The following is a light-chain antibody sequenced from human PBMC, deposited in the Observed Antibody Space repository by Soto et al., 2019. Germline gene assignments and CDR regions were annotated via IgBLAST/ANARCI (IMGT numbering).Light chain of an antibody. J-gene: IGLJ1*01. Sequence: QLVLTQPASLSASPGASASLTCTLRSAINVGAYRIYWYQQKPGSPPQYLLNYKSDSDKQQGSGVPSRFSGSKDASANAGILLISGLQSEDEADYYCMIWHSSAYVFGTGTKLTVL. CDR2: YKSDSDK. CDR1: SAINVGAYR. CDR3: MIWHSSAYV. V-gene: IGLV5-45*01.